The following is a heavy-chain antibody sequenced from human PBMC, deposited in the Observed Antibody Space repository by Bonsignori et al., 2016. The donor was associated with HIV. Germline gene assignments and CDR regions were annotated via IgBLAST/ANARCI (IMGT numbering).Heavy chain of an antibody. CDR1: GFTFRSYW. Sequence: GESLKISCAASGFTFRSYWMHWVRQAPGKGLVWVSRIHGDGSTTTYADSVKGRFTISRDNAKNTLYLQMNTLRAEDTAVYYCARDWKNWGIDYWGQGTLVTVSS. V-gene: IGHV3-74*01. CDR3: ARDWKNWGIDY. D-gene: IGHD7-27*01. CDR2: IHGDGSTT. J-gene: IGHJ4*02.